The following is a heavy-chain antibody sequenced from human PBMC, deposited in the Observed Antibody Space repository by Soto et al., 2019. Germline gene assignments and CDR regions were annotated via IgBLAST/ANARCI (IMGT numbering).Heavy chain of an antibody. CDR3: ARGHYSRPANWFDP. V-gene: IGHV4-34*01. J-gene: IGHJ5*02. CDR2: INHSGST. CDR1: GGSCSGYY. D-gene: IGHD3-10*01. Sequence: SETLSLTCAVYGGSCSGYYWSWIRQPPGKGLEWIGEINHSGSTNYNPSLTSRVTISVDTSKNQFSLKLSSVTAADTAVYYCARGHYSRPANWFDPWGQGTLVTVSS.